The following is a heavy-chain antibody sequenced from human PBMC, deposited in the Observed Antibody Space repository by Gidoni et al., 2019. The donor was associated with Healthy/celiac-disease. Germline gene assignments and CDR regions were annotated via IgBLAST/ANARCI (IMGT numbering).Heavy chain of an antibody. J-gene: IGHJ3*02. CDR3: AKDSGAAVAGTQGAFDI. D-gene: IGHD6-19*01. Sequence: EVQLVESGGGLVQPGRSLRLSWAASGFTFDDYAMHWVRQARGKGLEWVSGISWNSGSIGYADSVKGRFTISRDNAKNSLYLQMNSLRAEDTALYYCAKDSGAAVAGTQGAFDIWGQGTMVTVSS. V-gene: IGHV3-9*01. CDR1: GFTFDDYA. CDR2: ISWNSGSI.